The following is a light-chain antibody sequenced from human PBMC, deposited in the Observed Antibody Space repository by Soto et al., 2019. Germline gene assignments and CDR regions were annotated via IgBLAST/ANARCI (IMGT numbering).Light chain of an antibody. J-gene: IGKJ4*01. CDR2: GVS. CDR1: QSLSSH. V-gene: IGKV3-15*01. CDR3: QQYHDWPLT. Sequence: EIVMTQSPATLSVSPGERVTLSCRASQSLSSHLAWYQQKPGQAPGLLIYGVSTRATGVPTRFSGSASGTAFPLTISSLLSEDFAVYYCQQYHDWPLTFGGGTKVEIK.